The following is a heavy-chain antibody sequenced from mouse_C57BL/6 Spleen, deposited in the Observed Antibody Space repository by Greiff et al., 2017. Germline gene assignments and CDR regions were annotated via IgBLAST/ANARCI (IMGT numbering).Heavy chain of an antibody. Sequence: VQLQQSGPELVKPGASVKISCKASGYSFTGYYMNWVKQSPEKSLEWIGQIYPGDGDTNYNGKFKGKATLTADKSSSTAYMQLSSLTSEDAAVYFCARSRDDYDGDYWGQGTTLTVSS. V-gene: IGHV1-80*01. CDR3: ARSRDDYDGDY. CDR2: IYPGDGDT. J-gene: IGHJ2*01. D-gene: IGHD2-4*01. CDR1: GYSFTGYY.